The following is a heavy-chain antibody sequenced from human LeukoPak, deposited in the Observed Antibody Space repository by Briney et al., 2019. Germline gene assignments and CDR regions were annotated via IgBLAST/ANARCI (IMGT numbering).Heavy chain of an antibody. Sequence: PSETLSLTCTVSGGSFSGYYWSWIRQPPGKGLEYIGEINHSGSTNYNPSLKSRVTISLDTSKNQFSLKLSSVTAADTSVYYCARGGQRGTRPLLYWGQGTLVTVSS. CDR2: INHSGST. CDR1: GGSFSGYY. D-gene: IGHD1-7*01. CDR3: ARGGQRGTRPLLY. J-gene: IGHJ4*02. V-gene: IGHV4-34*01.